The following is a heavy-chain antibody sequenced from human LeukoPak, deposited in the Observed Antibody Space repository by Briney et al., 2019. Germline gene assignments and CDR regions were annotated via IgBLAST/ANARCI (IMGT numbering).Heavy chain of an antibody. J-gene: IGHJ4*02. D-gene: IGHD3-3*01. CDR3: ARAPPWDDFWSGYLARGAFDY. CDR1: GYSISSGYY. Sequence: PSETLSLTCTVSGYSISSGYYWGWIRQPPGKGLEWIGSIYHSGSTYYNPSPKSRVTISVDTSKNQFSLKLSSVTAADTAVYYCARAPPWDDFWSGYLARGAFDYWGQGTLVTVSS. V-gene: IGHV4-38-2*02. CDR2: IYHSGST.